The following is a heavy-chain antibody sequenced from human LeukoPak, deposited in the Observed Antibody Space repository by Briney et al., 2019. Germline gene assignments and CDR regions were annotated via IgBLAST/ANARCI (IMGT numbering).Heavy chain of an antibody. Sequence: GGSLRLSCAVSGFTFSSYGMHWVRQAPGRGREWVAFIRYDGSNKYYADSVKGRFTISRDNSKNTLYLQMNILRAEDTAVYYCAKDVSLAAGPDYWGQGTLVTVSS. CDR1: GFTFSSYG. V-gene: IGHV3-30*02. J-gene: IGHJ4*02. D-gene: IGHD6-6*01. CDR2: IRYDGSNK. CDR3: AKDVSLAAGPDY.